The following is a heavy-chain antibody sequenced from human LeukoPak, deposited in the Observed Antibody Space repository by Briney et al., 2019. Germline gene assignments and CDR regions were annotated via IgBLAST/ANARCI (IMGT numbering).Heavy chain of an antibody. CDR2: INSDGTST. J-gene: IGHJ4*02. Sequence: GGSLRLSCAASGFTFSRYWMFWVRQAPGKGLVWVARINSDGTSTNYADSVKGRFTISRDKAKSTLYLQMISLRAEYSAVYYWGSLGVMSDVDYWGKGALVTVSS. D-gene: IGHD2-8*01. CDR3: GSLGVMSDVDY. CDR1: GFTFSRYW. V-gene: IGHV3-74*01.